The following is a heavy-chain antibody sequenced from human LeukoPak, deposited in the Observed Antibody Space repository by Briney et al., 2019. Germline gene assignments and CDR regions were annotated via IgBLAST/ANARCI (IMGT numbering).Heavy chain of an antibody. D-gene: IGHD3-10*01. V-gene: IGHV1-3*03. CDR3: ARGRITMVRGVIFGRAFDI. CDR2: INAGNGNT. CDR1: GYTFTSYA. Sequence: HEASVTVSCKASGYTFTSYAMHWVRQAPGQRLEWMGWINAGNGNTKYSQEFQGRVTITRDTSASTAYMELSSLRSEDTAVYYCARGRITMVRGVIFGRAFDIWGQGTMVTVSS. J-gene: IGHJ3*02.